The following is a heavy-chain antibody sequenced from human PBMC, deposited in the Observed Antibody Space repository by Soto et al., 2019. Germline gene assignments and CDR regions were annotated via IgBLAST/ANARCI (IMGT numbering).Heavy chain of an antibody. CDR3: AREGGLDV. V-gene: IGHV3-48*01. CDR1: GFTFSSYS. J-gene: IGHJ6*04. Sequence: GGSLRLSCAASGFTFSSYSLNWVRQAPGKGLDWVSYISSTSSTIYYADSVKGRFTISRDNAKNSLYLQMDSLRAEDTAVYYCAREGGLDVWGKGTTVTVSS. CDR2: ISSTSSTI.